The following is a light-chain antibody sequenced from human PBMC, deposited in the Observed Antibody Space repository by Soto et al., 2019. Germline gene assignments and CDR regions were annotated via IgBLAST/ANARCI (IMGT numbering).Light chain of an antibody. CDR1: QSVKSH. Sequence: EIVLTQSPATLSLSPGEKATLSCRASQSVKSHVAWYQLKPGQSPRLLIFDTTNRATGTPTRFSGSGSGTDFTLTISRLEPEDFATYYCQQLERYPSTFGGGTKVEIK. CDR2: DTT. V-gene: IGKV3-11*01. J-gene: IGKJ4*01. CDR3: QQLERYPST.